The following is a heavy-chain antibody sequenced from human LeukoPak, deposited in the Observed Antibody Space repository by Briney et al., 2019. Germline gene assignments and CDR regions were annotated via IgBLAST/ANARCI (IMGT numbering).Heavy chain of an antibody. CDR2: ISGSGGST. V-gene: IGHV3-23*01. CDR3: AKRWWVATIYPHEYYFDY. D-gene: IGHD5-24*01. CDR1: GFTFSSYA. J-gene: IGHJ4*02. Sequence: QPGGSLRLSCAASGFTFSSYAMSWVRQAPGKGLEWVSAISGSGGSTYYADSVKGRFTISRDNSKNTLYLQMNSLRAEDTAVYYCAKRWWVATIYPHEYYFDYWGQGTLVTVSS.